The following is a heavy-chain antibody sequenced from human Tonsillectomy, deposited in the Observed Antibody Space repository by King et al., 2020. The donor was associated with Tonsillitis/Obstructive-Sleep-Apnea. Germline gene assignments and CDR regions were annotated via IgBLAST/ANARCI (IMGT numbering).Heavy chain of an antibody. J-gene: IGHJ4*02. CDR1: GYTFTSYA. V-gene: IGHV1-3*01. CDR2: INAGNGNT. CDR3: ARRVIEDCTNGVCFAVSVFDY. Sequence: HGQLVQSGAEVKKPGASVKVSCKASGYTFTSYALHWVRQAPGQRLEWMGWINAGNGNTKYSQKFQGRVTITRDTSASTAYMELSSLRSEDTAVYYCARRVIEDCTNGVCFAVSVFDYWGQGTLVTVSS. D-gene: IGHD2-8*01.